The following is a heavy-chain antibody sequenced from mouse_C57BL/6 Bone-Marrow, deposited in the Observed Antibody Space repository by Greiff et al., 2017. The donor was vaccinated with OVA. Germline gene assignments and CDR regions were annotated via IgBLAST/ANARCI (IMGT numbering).Heavy chain of an antibody. D-gene: IGHD1-1*01. CDR3: GLFITTVAFDY. CDR1: GFNIKNTY. J-gene: IGHJ2*01. CDR2: IDPANGNT. Sequence: VQLKESGAELVKPGASVKLSCTASGFNIKNTYMHWVKQRPEQGLEWIGRIDPANGNTKYAPKFQGKATITADTSSNTAYLQLSSLTSEDTAIYYCGLFITTVAFDYWGQGTTLTVSS. V-gene: IGHV14-3*01.